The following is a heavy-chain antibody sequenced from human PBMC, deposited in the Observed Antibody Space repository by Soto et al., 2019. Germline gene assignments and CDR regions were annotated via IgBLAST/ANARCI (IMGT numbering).Heavy chain of an antibody. V-gene: IGHV4-34*01. CDR2: INHSGTT. CDR3: ARGWRFDP. CDR1: GGSFSCYQ. J-gene: IGHJ5*02. Sequence: SETLSLTCGVYGGSFSCYQWNWIRQSPGQGLEWIGEINHSGTTKYNPSLGSRINLSVDTSKKQFSLKMFSVTAADTAIYYCARGWRFDPWGQGTQVTVSS. D-gene: IGHD1-1*01.